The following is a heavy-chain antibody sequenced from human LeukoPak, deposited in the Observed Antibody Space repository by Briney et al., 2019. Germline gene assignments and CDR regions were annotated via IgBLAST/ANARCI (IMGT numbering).Heavy chain of an antibody. CDR2: IYYSGST. J-gene: IGHJ6*02. V-gene: IGHV4-31*03. D-gene: IGHD6-19*01. Sequence: SETLSLTCTVSGGSISSGGYYWSWIRQHPGKGLEWFGYIYYSGSTYYNPSLKSRVTISVDTSKNQFSLKLSSVTAAVTAVYYCARGYSSGWYIVDYYYGMDVWGQGTTVTVSS. CDR3: ARGYSSGWYIVDYYYGMDV. CDR1: GGSISSGGYY.